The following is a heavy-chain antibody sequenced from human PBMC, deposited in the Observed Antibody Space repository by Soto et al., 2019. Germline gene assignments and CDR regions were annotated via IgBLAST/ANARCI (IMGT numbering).Heavy chain of an antibody. D-gene: IGHD3-10*01. CDR1: GFTFSSYG. CDR2: ISYDGSNK. CDR3: GSGSPNWFAP. J-gene: IGHJ5*02. V-gene: IGHV3-30*03. Sequence: QVQLVESGGGVVQPGRSLRLSCAASGFTFSSYGMHWVRQAPGKGLEWVAVISYDGSNKYYADSVKGRFTISRDNSKNTLYLQMNSLRAEDRAVYYCGSGSPNWFAPWGKGTLVTVSS.